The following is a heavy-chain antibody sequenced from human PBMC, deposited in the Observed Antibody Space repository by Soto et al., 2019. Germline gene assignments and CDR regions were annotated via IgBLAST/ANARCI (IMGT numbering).Heavy chain of an antibody. CDR2: IYYSGST. V-gene: IGHV4-31*03. Sequence: SETLSLTCTVSGGSISSGGYYWSWIRQHPGKGLEWIGYIYYSGSTYYNPSLKSRVTISVDTSKNQFSLKLSSVTAADTAVYYCARDSGPATVTTEYYYGMDVWGQGTTVTVSS. J-gene: IGHJ6*02. D-gene: IGHD4-17*01. CDR3: ARDSGPATVTTEYYYGMDV. CDR1: GGSISSGGYY.